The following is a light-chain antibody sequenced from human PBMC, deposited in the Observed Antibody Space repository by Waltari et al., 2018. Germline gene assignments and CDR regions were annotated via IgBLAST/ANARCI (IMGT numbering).Light chain of an antibody. CDR1: QDISNF. J-gene: IGKJ5*01. CDR2: DAS. Sequence: DIQMTQSPSSVSASTGDRVTITCRASQDISNFLVWFQQKPGKAPKSLIYDASTLQSGVPSRFSGSGSGTDFTLTINNLHPEDFATYYCQQYNNYPFTFGQGTRLE. V-gene: IGKV1-16*01. CDR3: QQYNNYPFT.